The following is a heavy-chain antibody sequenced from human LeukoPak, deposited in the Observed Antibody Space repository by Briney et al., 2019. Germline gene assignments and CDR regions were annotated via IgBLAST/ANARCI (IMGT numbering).Heavy chain of an antibody. CDR3: AAGYSSGWYERYFDY. D-gene: IGHD6-19*01. CDR2: ISGSGGST. CDR1: GFTLNNYA. Sequence: GGSLRLSCAASGFTLNNYAMSWLPQAPGKGLEGVSSISGSGGSTYEAENVKGRFTISRDNSKNTLYLQMNSLRDEDTATYHCAAGYSSGWYERYFDYWGQGTLVTVSS. V-gene: IGHV3-23*01. J-gene: IGHJ4*02.